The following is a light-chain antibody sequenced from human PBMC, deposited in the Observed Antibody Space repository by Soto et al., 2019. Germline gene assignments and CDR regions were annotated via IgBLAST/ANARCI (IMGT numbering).Light chain of an antibody. CDR2: LGS. V-gene: IGKV2-28*01. CDR3: MQALEMRT. CDR1: KSLLYSNGYNY. Sequence: DIVMTQSPLSLTVTPGEPASISCRATKSLLYSNGYNYLDWYLQRPGQPPQLLIYLGSNRASGVPDRFSGSGSGTDFTLKISRVEAEDVGIYYCMQALEMRTFGQGTKAEIK. J-gene: IGKJ1*01.